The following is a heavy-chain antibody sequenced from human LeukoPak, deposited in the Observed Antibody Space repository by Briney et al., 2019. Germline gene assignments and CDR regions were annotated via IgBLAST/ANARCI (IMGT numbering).Heavy chain of an antibody. CDR3: TTDLNCSGGSCYDY. D-gene: IGHD2-15*01. J-gene: IGHJ4*02. CDR1: GFTFSSYG. CDR2: IKSKTDGGTT. Sequence: EPGGSLRLSCAASGFTFSSYGMSWVRQAPGKGLEWVGRIKSKTDGGTTDYAAPVKGRFTISRDDSKNTLYLQMNSLKTEDTAVYYCTTDLNCSGGSCYDYWGQGTLVTVSS. V-gene: IGHV3-15*01.